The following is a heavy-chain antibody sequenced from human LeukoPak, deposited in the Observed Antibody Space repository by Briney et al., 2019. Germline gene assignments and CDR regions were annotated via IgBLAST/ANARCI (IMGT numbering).Heavy chain of an antibody. D-gene: IGHD5-24*01. CDR3: AKAGDGYNELNY. Sequence: GGSLRLSCAASGFTFSSCKMHWVRQAPGKGLEWVAVISYDGSIEYYVDSVKGRFTISGDNSKNTLFLQMNSLRAEDTAVYYCAKAGDGYNELNYWGQGTRVTVSS. CDR1: GFTFSSCK. J-gene: IGHJ4*02. V-gene: IGHV3-30*18. CDR2: ISYDGSIE.